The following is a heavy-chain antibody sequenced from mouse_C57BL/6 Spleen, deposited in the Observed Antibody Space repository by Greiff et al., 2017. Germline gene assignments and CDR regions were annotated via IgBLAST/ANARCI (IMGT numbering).Heavy chain of an antibody. CDR3: ARPGYYYGSSPYYFDY. CDR1: GYTFTSYW. D-gene: IGHD1-1*01. Sequence: VQLQQPGAELVMPGASVKLSCKASGYTFTSYWMHWVKQRPGQGLEWIGEIDPSDSYTNYNQKFKGKSTLTVDKSSSTAYMQLSSLTSEDSAVYYCARPGYYYGSSPYYFDYWGQGNTLTVSS. J-gene: IGHJ2*01. V-gene: IGHV1-69*01. CDR2: IDPSDSYT.